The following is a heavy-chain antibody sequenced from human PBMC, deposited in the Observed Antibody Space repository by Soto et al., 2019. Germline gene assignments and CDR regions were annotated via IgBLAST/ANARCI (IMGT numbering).Heavy chain of an antibody. V-gene: IGHV4-30-4*01. Sequence: SETLSLTCTVSGGSISSGDYYWSWIRQPPGKGLEWIGYIYYSGSTYYNPSLKSRVTISVDTSKNQFSLKLSSVTAADTAVYYCASIKYYYDSSGYYLPGYWGQGTLVTVSS. CDR2: IYYSGST. CDR3: ASIKYYYDSSGYYLPGY. D-gene: IGHD3-22*01. J-gene: IGHJ4*02. CDR1: GGSISSGDYY.